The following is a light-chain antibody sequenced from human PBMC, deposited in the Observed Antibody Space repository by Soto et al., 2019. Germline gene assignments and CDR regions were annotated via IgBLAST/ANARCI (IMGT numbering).Light chain of an antibody. Sequence: QSVLTQPASASGSPGQSITISCTGTSSDVGYHNYVSWYRHHPGKAPRLMIYEVNNRPSGVSNRFSGSKSGNTASLTISGLQAEDEADYYCSSCTSSSTLLYVFGTGTKVTVL. J-gene: IGLJ1*01. CDR2: EVN. V-gene: IGLV2-14*01. CDR3: SSCTSSSTLLYV. CDR1: SSDVGYHNY.